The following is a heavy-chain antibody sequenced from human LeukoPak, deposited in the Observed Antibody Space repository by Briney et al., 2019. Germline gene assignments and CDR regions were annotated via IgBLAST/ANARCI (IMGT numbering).Heavy chain of an antibody. V-gene: IGHV1-2*02. CDR1: GYTFTGYY. D-gene: IGHD3-16*02. Sequence: ASVKVSCKASGYTFTGYYMHWVRQAPGQGLEWMGWINPNSGGTNYAQKFQGRVTMTRDTSTSTAYMELSRLRSDDTAVYYCARERGYDYVWGSYRHWGQGTLVTVSS. CDR3: ARERGYDYVWGSYRH. J-gene: IGHJ4*02. CDR2: INPNSGGT.